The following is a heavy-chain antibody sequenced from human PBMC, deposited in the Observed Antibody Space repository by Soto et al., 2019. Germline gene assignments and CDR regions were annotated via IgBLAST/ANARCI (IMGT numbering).Heavy chain of an antibody. D-gene: IGHD3-10*01. CDR2: ISAYNGNT. J-gene: IGHJ4*02. Sequence: ASVKVSCKASGYTFTSYGISRVRQAPGQGLEWMGWISAYNGNTNYAQKLQGRVTMTTDTSTSTAYMELRSLRSDDTAVYYCARDRASTYYYGSGSYIYWGQGTLVTVSS. CDR1: GYTFTSYG. CDR3: ARDRASTYYYGSGSYIY. V-gene: IGHV1-18*01.